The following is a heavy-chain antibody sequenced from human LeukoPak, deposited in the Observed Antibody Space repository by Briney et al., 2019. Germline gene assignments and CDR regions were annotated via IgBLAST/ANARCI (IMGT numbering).Heavy chain of an antibody. V-gene: IGHV3-30*04. Sequence: GGSLRLSCAASGFTFSSYAMRWVRQPPGKGLEWVAVISYDGSNKYYADSVKGRFTISRDNSKNTLYLQMKSMSAEDTAVYYWVCSTFYNWGDRTLVTVSS. D-gene: IGHD1-14*01. CDR2: ISYDGSNK. J-gene: IGHJ4*01. CDR3: VCSTFYN. CDR1: GFTFSSYA.